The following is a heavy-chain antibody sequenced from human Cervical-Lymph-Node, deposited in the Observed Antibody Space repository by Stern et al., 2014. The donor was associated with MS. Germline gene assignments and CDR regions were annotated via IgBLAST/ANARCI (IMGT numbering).Heavy chain of an antibody. D-gene: IGHD6-13*01. CDR3: ARWVARAAAFDS. CDR2: LNPNSGDT. CDR1: GYIFTGHY. V-gene: IGHV1-2*02. Sequence: QLVQSGAELKKPGASVRVSCKTSGYIFTGHYMHWVRQAPGHGLEWMGWLNPNSGDTNSAQKFQGRVTMTRDTSINTAYMELSSLRSDDTAVYFCARWVARAAAFDSWGQGTLVTVTS. J-gene: IGHJ4*02.